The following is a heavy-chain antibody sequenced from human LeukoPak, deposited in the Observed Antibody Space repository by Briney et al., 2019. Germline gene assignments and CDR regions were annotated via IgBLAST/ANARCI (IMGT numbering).Heavy chain of an antibody. CDR1: GYTFTGYY. J-gene: IGHJ6*03. D-gene: IGHD3-10*01. Sequence: ASVKVSCKASGYTFTGYYMHWVRQAPGQGLEWMGWINPNSGGTNYAQKFQGRVTMTRDTSISTAYMELSRLRSDDTAVYYCARRIYGSGSSPMDVWGKGTTVTISS. V-gene: IGHV1-2*02. CDR3: ARRIYGSGSSPMDV. CDR2: INPNSGGT.